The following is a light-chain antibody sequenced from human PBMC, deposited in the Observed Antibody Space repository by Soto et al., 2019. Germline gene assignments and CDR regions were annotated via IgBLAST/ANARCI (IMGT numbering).Light chain of an antibody. CDR3: QHYNSYSEA. J-gene: IGKJ1*01. V-gene: IGKV3-11*01. CDR2: DAS. Sequence: EIVLTQSPATLSFSPGVRATLSCRASQSVSSYLAWYQQKPGQAPRLLIYDASNRATGIPARFSGSGSGTDFTLTISSLQPDDFATYYCQHYNSYSEAFGQGTKVDIK. CDR1: QSVSSY.